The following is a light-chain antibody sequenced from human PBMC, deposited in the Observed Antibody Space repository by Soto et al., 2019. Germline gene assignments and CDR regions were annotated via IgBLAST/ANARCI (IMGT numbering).Light chain of an antibody. CDR3: QQSYSTPRT. CDR2: AAS. V-gene: IGKV1-39*01. Sequence: MTQSPATLSVSPGERATLSCRASQSVSSYLNWYQQKPGKAPKLLIYAASSLQSGVPSRFSGSGSGTDFTLTISSLQPEDFATYYCQQSYSTPRTFGGGTKVEIK. CDR1: QSVSSY. J-gene: IGKJ4*01.